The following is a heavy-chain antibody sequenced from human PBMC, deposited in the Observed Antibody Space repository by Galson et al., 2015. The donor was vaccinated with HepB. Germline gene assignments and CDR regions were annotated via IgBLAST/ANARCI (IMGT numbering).Heavy chain of an antibody. CDR1: GGTFSSYA. V-gene: IGHV1-69*13. D-gene: IGHD5-24*01. CDR2: IIPIFGTA. CDR3: ARALGDGYGFDY. J-gene: IGHJ4*02. Sequence: SVKVSCKASGGTFSSYAISWVRQAPGQGLEWMGGIIPIFGTANYAQKFQGRVTITADESTSTAYMELGSLRSEDTAVYYCARALGDGYGFDYWGQGTLVTVSS.